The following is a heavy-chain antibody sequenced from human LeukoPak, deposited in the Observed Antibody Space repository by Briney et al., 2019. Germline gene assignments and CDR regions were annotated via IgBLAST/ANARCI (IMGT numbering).Heavy chain of an antibody. CDR1: GFTFDDYA. CDR2: ITWNSAIT. D-gene: IGHD5/OR15-5a*01. V-gene: IGHV3-9*01. CDR3: VKGLGFGRDYYYYGLDV. J-gene: IGHJ6*02. Sequence: GGSLRLSCSASGFTFDDYAMHWVRHAPGEGLEWVSGITWNSAITGYADSVKGRFTISRDNAKNSLYLQMSSLRTEDTALYYCVKGLGFGRDYYYYGLDVWGQGTTVTVSS.